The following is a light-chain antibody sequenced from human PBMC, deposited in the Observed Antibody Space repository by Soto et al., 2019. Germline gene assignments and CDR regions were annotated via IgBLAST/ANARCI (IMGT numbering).Light chain of an antibody. Sequence: EMVMTQSPATLSVSLGERATLSCRASQSARTKLVWYQQKPGQAPRLLIYGASTRATGIPARFSGSGSGTEFTLTIGNLQSEGFAVYYCQQHDQGWTFGQGTKVEIK. CDR1: QSARTK. CDR3: QQHDQGWT. J-gene: IGKJ1*01. V-gene: IGKV3-15*01. CDR2: GAS.